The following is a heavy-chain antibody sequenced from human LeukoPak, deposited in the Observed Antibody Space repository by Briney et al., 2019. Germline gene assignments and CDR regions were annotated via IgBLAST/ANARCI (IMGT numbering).Heavy chain of an antibody. Sequence: GRSLRLSCAASGFTFSSYGMHWVRQTPGKGLEWVAVISYDGSNKYYADSVKGRFTISRDNSKNTLYLQMNSLRAEDTAVYYCAKDAHDIVVPAAIGNWFDPWGQGTLVTVSS. D-gene: IGHD2-2*01. J-gene: IGHJ5*02. V-gene: IGHV3-30*18. CDR1: GFTFSSYG. CDR2: ISYDGSNK. CDR3: AKDAHDIVVPAAIGNWFDP.